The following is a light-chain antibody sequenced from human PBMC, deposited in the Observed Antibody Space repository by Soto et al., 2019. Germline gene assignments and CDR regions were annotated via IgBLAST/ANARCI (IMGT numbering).Light chain of an antibody. Sequence: QSALTQPRSVSGSPGQSVTFSCTGTSGDIGAYNYVSWYQFHPGKAPKMIIYDVNNRPSGVSNRFSGSKSANTASLTISGLQADDEADYYCSSFTSSSTQVFGGGTKLTVL. CDR3: SSFTSSSTQV. CDR1: SGDIGAYNY. CDR2: DVN. V-gene: IGLV2-14*03. J-gene: IGLJ3*02.